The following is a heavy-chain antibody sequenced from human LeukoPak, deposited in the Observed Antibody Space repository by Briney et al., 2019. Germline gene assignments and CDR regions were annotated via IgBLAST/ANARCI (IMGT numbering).Heavy chain of an antibody. CDR2: INDYTGNT. Sequence: SETLSLTCDVFGGSFTDYLWTWVRQSPGKGLEWIGEINDYTGNTNYSPSLNSRVSISLEKSKNQFSLELRSVTAADTAVYYCARGRIAKIVVVHSFHYGMDVWGQGTTVTVSS. D-gene: IGHD3-22*01. V-gene: IGHV4-34*01. CDR3: ARGRIAKIVVVHSFHYGMDV. CDR1: GGSFTDYL. J-gene: IGHJ6*02.